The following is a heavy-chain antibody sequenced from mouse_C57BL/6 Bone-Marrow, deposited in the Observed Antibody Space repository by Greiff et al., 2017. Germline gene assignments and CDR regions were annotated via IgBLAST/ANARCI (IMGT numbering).Heavy chain of an antibody. V-gene: IGHV14-4*01. D-gene: IGHD1-1*02. CDR2: IDPENGDT. Sequence: EVQLVESGAELVRPGASVKLSCTASGFNIKDDYMHWVKQRPEQGLEWIGWIDPENGDTEYASKFQGKATITADTSSNTAYLQLSSLTSEDTAVYYCTSWCLYYAMDYWGQGTSVTVSS. CDR1: GFNIKDDY. CDR3: TSWCLYYAMDY. J-gene: IGHJ4*01.